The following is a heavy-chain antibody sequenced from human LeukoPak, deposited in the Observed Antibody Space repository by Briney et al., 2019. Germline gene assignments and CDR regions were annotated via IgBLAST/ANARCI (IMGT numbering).Heavy chain of an antibody. CDR2: IIPIFGTA. CDR1: GGTFSSYA. D-gene: IGHD6-19*01. V-gene: IGHV1-69*05. CDR3: ARDGTFNIAVAEYFDY. Sequence: SVKVSCKASGGTFSSYAISWVRQAPGQGRGWMGRIIPIFGTANYAQKFQGRVTITTDESTSTAYMELSSLRSEDTAVYYCARDGTFNIAVAEYFDYWGQGTLVTVSS. J-gene: IGHJ4*02.